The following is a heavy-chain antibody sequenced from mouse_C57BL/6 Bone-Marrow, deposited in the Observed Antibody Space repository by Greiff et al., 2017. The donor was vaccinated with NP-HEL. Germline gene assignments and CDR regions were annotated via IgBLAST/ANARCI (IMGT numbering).Heavy chain of an antibody. J-gene: IGHJ2*01. Sequence: EVKLVESGGGLVKPGGSLKLSCAASGFTFSDYGMHWVRQAPEKGLEWVAYISSGRSTIYYADPVKGRFTISRDNAKNTLFLQMTSLTSEDTAMYYCARRSLSHYFDYWGQGTTLTVSS. CDR3: ARRSLSHYFDY. D-gene: IGHD6-2*01. CDR2: ISSGRSTI. V-gene: IGHV5-17*01. CDR1: GFTFSDYG.